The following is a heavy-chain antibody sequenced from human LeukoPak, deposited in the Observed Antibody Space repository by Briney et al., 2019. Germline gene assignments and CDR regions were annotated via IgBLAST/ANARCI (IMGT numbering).Heavy chain of an antibody. V-gene: IGHV4-59*01. CDR2: IYYSGST. D-gene: IGHD1-26*01. CDR3: ARESPLGNYFDY. J-gene: IGHJ4*02. CDR1: GVSISSYY. Sequence: SETLSLTCTVPGVSISSYYWSWIRQPPGKGLEWIGYIYYSGSTNYNPSLKSRVTISVDTSKNQFSLKLSSVTAADTAVYYCARESPLGNYFDYWGQGTLVTVSS.